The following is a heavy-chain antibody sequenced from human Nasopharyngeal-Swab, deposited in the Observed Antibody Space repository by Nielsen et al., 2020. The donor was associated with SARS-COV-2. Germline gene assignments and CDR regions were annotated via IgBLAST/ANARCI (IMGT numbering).Heavy chain of an antibody. J-gene: IGHJ4*02. CDR3: ARDVAIVGATLEN. Sequence: LSLTCAASEFTMSRNGMHWARQAPGKGLEWVAYISSSSSTSYYADSVKGRFTISRDNPKNSLYLQMNSLRDEDTALYYCARDVAIVGATLENWGQGTLVTVSS. CDR2: ISSSSSTS. V-gene: IGHV3-48*02. D-gene: IGHD1-26*01. CDR1: EFTMSRNG.